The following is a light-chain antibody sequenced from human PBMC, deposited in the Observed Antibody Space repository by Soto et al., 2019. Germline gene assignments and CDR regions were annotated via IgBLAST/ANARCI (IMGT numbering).Light chain of an antibody. CDR1: QSLLHSDGYKY. CDR3: MQTLQTPFT. Sequence: DIVLTQSPLSLPVTPGEPASISCKSSQSLLHSDGYKYLDWYVQKAGQSPQLLIYLGSHRASGVQDRVSGSGSGTDFTLKTSKLEADDVGVYYCMQTLQTPFTFVPGTKVDIK. V-gene: IGKV2-28*01. J-gene: IGKJ3*01. CDR2: LGS.